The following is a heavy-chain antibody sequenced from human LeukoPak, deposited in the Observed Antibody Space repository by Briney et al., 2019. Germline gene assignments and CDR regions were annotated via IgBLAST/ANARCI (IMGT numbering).Heavy chain of an antibody. CDR2: ISSSGSTI. D-gene: IGHD3-10*02. CDR1: GFTFSSYT. CDR3: AELGITMIGGV. V-gene: IGHV3-48*03. Sequence: GVLRLSCAASGFTFSSYTLNWVRQAPGKGLGWVSYISSSGSTIYYADSVKGRFTISRDNAKNSLYLQMNSLRAEDTAVYYCAELGITMIGGVWGKGTTVTISS. J-gene: IGHJ6*04.